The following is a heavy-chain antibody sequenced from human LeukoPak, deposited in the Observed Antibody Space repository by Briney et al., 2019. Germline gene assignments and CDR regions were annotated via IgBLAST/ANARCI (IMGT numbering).Heavy chain of an antibody. CDR1: GFTFGSYS. Sequence: GGSLRLSCAASGFTFGSYSMNWVRQAPGKGLEWVSSISSVGSCIYYADSVKGRFTISRDNAQNSLYLQMNSLRAEDTAVYYCARRQAASIAVTGIWFDPWGQGTLVTVSS. CDR2: ISSVGSCI. CDR3: ARRQAASIAVTGIWFDP. D-gene: IGHD6-6*01. V-gene: IGHV3-21*01. J-gene: IGHJ5*02.